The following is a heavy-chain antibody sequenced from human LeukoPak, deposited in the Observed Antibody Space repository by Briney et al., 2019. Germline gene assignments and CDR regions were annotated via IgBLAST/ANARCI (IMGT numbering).Heavy chain of an antibody. D-gene: IGHD5-18*01. CDR3: ARSLGYSYGLAGVFDP. J-gene: IGHJ5*02. Sequence: SETLSLTCTVSGGSISSSNYYWGWIRQPPGKGLGWIGSIYYSGSTYYNPSLKSRVTISVDTSKNQFSLKLSSVTAADTAVYYCARSLGYSYGLAGVFDPWGQGTLVTVSS. V-gene: IGHV4-39*07. CDR1: GGSISSSNYY. CDR2: IYYSGST.